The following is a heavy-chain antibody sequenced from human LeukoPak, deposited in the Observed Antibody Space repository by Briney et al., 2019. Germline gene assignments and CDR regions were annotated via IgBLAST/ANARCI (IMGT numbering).Heavy chain of an antibody. CDR1: GGSISSSSKY. D-gene: IGHD6-13*01. CDR3: ARDKGGIAAAGLTEDVYYYYGMDV. V-gene: IGHV4-39*07. J-gene: IGHJ6*02. Sequence: PSETLSLTCSVSGGSISSSSKYWGWIRQPPGKGLEWIGSIYYSGDTYYNPSLRSRVTMSVDTSKNQFSLKLSSVTAADTAVYYCARDKGGIAAAGLTEDVYYYYGMDVWGQGTTVTVSS. CDR2: IYYSGDT.